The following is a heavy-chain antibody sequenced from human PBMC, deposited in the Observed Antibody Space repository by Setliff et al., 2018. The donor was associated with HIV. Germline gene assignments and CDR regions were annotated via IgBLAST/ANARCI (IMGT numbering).Heavy chain of an antibody. V-gene: IGHV1-69*10. CDR1: GGTFSSYG. CDR3: AKDQYDYVWGSYLTCDY. CDR2: IIPILGIA. Sequence: SVKVSCKASGGTFSSYGFNWVRQAPGQGLEWMGGIIPILGIANYAQKFKGRVTITADKSTSTVYMELRSLRSEDTAVYYCAKDQYDYVWGSYLTCDYWGQGTLVTVSS. J-gene: IGHJ4*02. D-gene: IGHD3-16*02.